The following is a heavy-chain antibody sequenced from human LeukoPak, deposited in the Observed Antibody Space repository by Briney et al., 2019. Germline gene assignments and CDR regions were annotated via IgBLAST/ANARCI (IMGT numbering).Heavy chain of an antibody. V-gene: IGHV4-59*08. Sequence: SGTLSLTCTVSGGSISSYYWSWIRQPPGKGLEWIGYIYYSGSTNYNPSLKSRVTISVDTSKNQFSLKLSSVTAADTAVYYCARHSSGWSHNWFDPWGQGTLVTVSS. J-gene: IGHJ5*02. D-gene: IGHD6-19*01. CDR3: ARHSSGWSHNWFDP. CDR2: IYYSGST. CDR1: GGSISSYY.